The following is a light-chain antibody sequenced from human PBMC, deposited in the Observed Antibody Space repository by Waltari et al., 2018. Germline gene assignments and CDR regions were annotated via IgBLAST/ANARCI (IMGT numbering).Light chain of an antibody. J-gene: IGKJ1*01. CDR2: DTS. Sequence: EIVLTQSPGTLSLSPGERATLSCRASQSVSSYLAWYQQKPGQAPRLLIYDTSNRATGIPARFSGSGSGTDFTLTISSLEPEDFAVYHCQQYCTTPTFGQGTKVEIK. CDR1: QSVSSY. CDR3: QQYCTTPT. V-gene: IGKV3-11*01.